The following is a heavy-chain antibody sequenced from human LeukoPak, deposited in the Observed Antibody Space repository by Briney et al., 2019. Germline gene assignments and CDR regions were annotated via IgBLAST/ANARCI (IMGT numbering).Heavy chain of an antibody. CDR1: SSYY. Sequence: SSYYWGWIRQPPGKGLEWVSVIYSGGSTYYADSVKGRFTISRDNSKNTLYLQMNSLRAEDTAVYYCAKDLATVDYGGWGQGTLVTVSS. CDR3: AKDLATVDYGG. V-gene: IGHV3-66*01. D-gene: IGHD4/OR15-4a*01. CDR2: IYSGGST. J-gene: IGHJ4*02.